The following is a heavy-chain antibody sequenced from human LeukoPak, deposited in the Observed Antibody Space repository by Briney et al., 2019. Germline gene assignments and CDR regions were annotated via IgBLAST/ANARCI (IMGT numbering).Heavy chain of an antibody. J-gene: IGHJ4*02. V-gene: IGHV4-34*01. CDR2: INHSGST. CDR1: GGSFSGYY. D-gene: IGHD3-10*01. Sequence: SETLSLTCAVYGGSFSGYYWSWIRQPPGKGLEWIGEINHSGSTNYNPSLKSRVTMSVDTSKNQFSLKLSSVTAADTAVYYCARDRGRGYYGSGSHLFDYWGQGTLVTVSS. CDR3: ARDRGRGYYGSGSHLFDY.